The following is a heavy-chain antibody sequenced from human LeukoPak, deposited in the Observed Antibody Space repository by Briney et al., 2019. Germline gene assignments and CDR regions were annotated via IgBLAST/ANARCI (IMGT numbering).Heavy chain of an antibody. CDR3: ARLTCSGSSCSVGGGFDV. Sequence: SETLSLTCSVSGDSMSSGGYLWTWIRQHPEKGLERIAYIFHNGGAYASPSLQSRLDISIDTSQKTFSLKMSSVTAADTAIYYCARLTCSGSSCSVGGGFDVWGQGTVVTVS. CDR1: GDSMSSGGYL. J-gene: IGHJ3*01. V-gene: IGHV4-31*03. CDR2: IFHNGGA. D-gene: IGHD3-3*01.